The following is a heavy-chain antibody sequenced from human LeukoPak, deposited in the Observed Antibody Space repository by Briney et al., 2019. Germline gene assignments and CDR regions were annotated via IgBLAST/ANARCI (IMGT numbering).Heavy chain of an antibody. D-gene: IGHD3-22*01. CDR2: ISSSSSTI. CDR1: GFTFSSYS. CDR3: AREARDSSGYYYVDDY. J-gene: IGHJ4*02. V-gene: IGHV3-48*01. Sequence: GGSLRLSCAASGFTFSSYSMNWVRQAPGKGLEWVSYISSSSSTIYYADSVKGRFTISRDNAKNSLYLQMNSLRAEDTAVYYCAREARDSSGYYYVDDYWGQGTGGAVSS.